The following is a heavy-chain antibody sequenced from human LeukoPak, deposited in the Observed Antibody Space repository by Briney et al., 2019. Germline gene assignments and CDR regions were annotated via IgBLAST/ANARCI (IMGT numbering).Heavy chain of an antibody. V-gene: IGHV3-23*01. D-gene: IGHD3-22*01. Sequence: GGSLRLSCAASGFTFSSYAMSWVRQAPGEGLEWVSAITGSGGSTYYADSVKGRFTIFRDNSKNTLSLQMNSLRAEDTAVYYCAKTYYHDSSGYHPRGFDYWGQRTLVTVSS. J-gene: IGHJ4*02. CDR1: GFTFSSYA. CDR2: ITGSGGST. CDR3: AKTYYHDSSGYHPRGFDY.